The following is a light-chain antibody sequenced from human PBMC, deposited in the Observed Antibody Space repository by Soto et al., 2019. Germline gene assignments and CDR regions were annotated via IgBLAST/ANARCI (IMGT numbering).Light chain of an antibody. CDR1: QVSRTF. CDR3: HEAGRVPV. Sequence: DIQMTQSPTSLSASVGDRVTITCRASQVSRTFVAWYQQHPGTAPKLLIYAASTLQSGVPSRIRGSGSGTDFSLPVNRVQPEDISTYSGHEAGRVPVFGPGTKVEIK. CDR2: AAS. V-gene: IGKV1-27*01. J-gene: IGKJ3*01.